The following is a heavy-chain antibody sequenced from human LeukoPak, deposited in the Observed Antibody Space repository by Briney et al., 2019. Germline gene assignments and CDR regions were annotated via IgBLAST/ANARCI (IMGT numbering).Heavy chain of an antibody. J-gene: IGHJ3*02. V-gene: IGHV1-3*01. CDR3: ARGYYDSSGLSSSASDI. D-gene: IGHD3-22*01. CDR2: INAGNDNT. Sequence: ASVKVSCKASGYTFTSYAMHWVRQAPGQRLEWMGWINAGNDNTKYSQKLQGRVTITRDTSASTAYMELSSLRSEDTAVYYCARGYYDSSGLSSSASDIWGQGTMVTVSS. CDR1: GYTFTSYA.